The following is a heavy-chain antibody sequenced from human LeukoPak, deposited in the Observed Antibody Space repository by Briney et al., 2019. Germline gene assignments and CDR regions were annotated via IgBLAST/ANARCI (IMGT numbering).Heavy chain of an antibody. V-gene: IGHV3-30*04. Sequence: SGESLRLSCAASGFNFSHYSMHWVRQAPGKGLEWVTVISYDGDKQYYTDYVKGRFTFSRDNSKNTLYLQMNSLTPEDTAVYYCAREMIPSFNLDYWGQGALVTVSS. CDR1: GFNFSHYS. CDR2: ISYDGDKQ. CDR3: AREMIPSFNLDY. D-gene: IGHD2-2*01. J-gene: IGHJ4*02.